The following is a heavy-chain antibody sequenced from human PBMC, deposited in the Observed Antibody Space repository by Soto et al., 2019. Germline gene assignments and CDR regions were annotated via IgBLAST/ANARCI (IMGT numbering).Heavy chain of an antibody. CDR3: AGGGTSANYAFDI. CDR1: GFTFSNYA. Sequence: GGSLRLSCVASGFTFSNYAMSWVRQAPGKGLEWVSSITASGATTYTADSVKGRFAISRDNSANTFYLQMSNLRAEDTAVYYCAGGGTSANYAFDIWGQGTMVTVSS. V-gene: IGHV3-23*01. CDR2: ITASGATT. J-gene: IGHJ3*02. D-gene: IGHD2-8*02.